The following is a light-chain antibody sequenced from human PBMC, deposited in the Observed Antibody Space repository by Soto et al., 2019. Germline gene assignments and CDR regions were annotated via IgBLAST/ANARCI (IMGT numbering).Light chain of an antibody. CDR3: VAWDDSLNGPL. CDR2: ANN. CDR1: SSNIGGNT. Sequence: QTVVTQPPSASGTPGQRVTISCSGSSSNIGGNTVNWYQQLPGTAPKVLVYANNQRPSGVPDRFSGSKSGTSASLAISGLQSEDEADYYCVAWDDSLNGPLFGEGTKLTVL. J-gene: IGLJ2*01. V-gene: IGLV1-44*01.